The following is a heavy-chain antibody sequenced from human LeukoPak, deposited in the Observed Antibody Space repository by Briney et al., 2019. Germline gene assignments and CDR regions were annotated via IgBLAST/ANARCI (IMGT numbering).Heavy chain of an antibody. CDR1: GFTFSSYA. CDR2: ISGSGGST. V-gene: IGHV3-23*01. CDR3: AKVLGIAAAGTVDY. D-gene: IGHD6-13*01. J-gene: IGHJ4*02. Sequence: GGSLRLSCAASGFTFSSYAMSWVRQAPGKGLEWVSAISGSGGSTYYADSVKGRFTISRDNSKNALYLQMNSLRAEDTAVYYCAKVLGIAAAGTVDYWGQGTLVTVSS.